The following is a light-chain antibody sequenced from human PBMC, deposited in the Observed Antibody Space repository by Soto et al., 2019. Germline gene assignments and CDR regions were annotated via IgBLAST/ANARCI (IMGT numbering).Light chain of an antibody. V-gene: IGKV1-27*01. J-gene: IGKJ4*01. CDR2: AAS. Sequence: DIQMTQSPSSLSAFVGDRVTITCRASQDIGNFLAWYQQKPGKVPKLLIYAASTLQSGVPSRFSGSGSGTDFTLTISSLQPEDVATSYCQKCKVAPCTFGGGTKVEIK. CDR3: QKCKVAPCT. CDR1: QDIGNF.